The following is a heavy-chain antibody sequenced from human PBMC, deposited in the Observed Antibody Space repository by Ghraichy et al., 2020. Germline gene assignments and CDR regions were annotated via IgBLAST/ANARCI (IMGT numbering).Heavy chain of an antibody. Sequence: GGSLRLSCAASGFTVSSNYMSWVRQAPGKGLEWVSMIYSGGNPYHADSVKGRFTISRDNSKNTLYLQMNRLRAGDTAVYYCAREGGSGSYGYSCQGTLVTIS. J-gene: IGHJ4*02. V-gene: IGHV3-66*01. CDR1: GFTVSSNY. CDR3: AREGGSGSYGY. D-gene: IGHD1-26*01. CDR2: IYSGGNP.